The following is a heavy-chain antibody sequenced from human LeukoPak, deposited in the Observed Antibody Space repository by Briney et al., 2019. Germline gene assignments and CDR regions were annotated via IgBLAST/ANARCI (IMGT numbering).Heavy chain of an antibody. D-gene: IGHD1-26*01. Sequence: SETLSLTCTVSGGSISSYYWSWIRQPPGKGLEWIGYIYYSGTTNYNPSLKSRVTMSVDTSKNQLSLKLTSVTAADTAVYYCARGVGPTTAQSTFDYWGQGALVTVSS. CDR3: ARGVGPTTAQSTFDY. CDR2: IYYSGTT. J-gene: IGHJ4*02. V-gene: IGHV4-59*08. CDR1: GGSISSYY.